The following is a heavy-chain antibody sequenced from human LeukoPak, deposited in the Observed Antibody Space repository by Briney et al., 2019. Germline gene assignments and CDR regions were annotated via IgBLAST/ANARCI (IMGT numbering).Heavy chain of an antibody. CDR2: IDPSGGST. Sequence: ASVKVSCKASGHTFTSYYMHWVRQAPGQGLEWMGIIDPSGGSTSYAQKFQGRLTMTRDTSTTTVYMELNSLRSEDTAVYYCARDNTAAGPFDYWGLGTLVTVSS. V-gene: IGHV1-46*01. D-gene: IGHD6-13*01. CDR1: GHTFTSYY. J-gene: IGHJ4*02. CDR3: ARDNTAAGPFDY.